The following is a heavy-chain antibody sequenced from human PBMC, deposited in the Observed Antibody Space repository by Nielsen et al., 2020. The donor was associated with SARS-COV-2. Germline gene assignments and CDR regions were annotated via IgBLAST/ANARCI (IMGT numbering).Heavy chain of an antibody. V-gene: IGHV3-7*03. CDR2: INGDGGDK. Sequence: GESLKISCAASGFTFSSYPMHWVRQAPGKGLEWVASINGDGGDKYYVDSVKGRFTISRDDSKSIAYLQMNSLKTEDTAVYYCTRVYYYGSGSLDYWGQGTLVTVSS. J-gene: IGHJ4*02. CDR1: GFTFSSYP. D-gene: IGHD3-10*01. CDR3: TRVYYYGSGSLDY.